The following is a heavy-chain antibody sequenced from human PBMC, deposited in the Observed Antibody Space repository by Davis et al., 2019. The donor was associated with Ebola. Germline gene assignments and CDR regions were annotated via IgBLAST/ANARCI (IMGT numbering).Heavy chain of an antibody. CDR1: GGSISSGDYY. D-gene: IGHD6-19*01. V-gene: IGHV4-30-4*01. Sequence: SETLSLTCTVSGGSISSGDYYWSWIRQPPGKGLEWIGYIYYSGSTNYNPSLKSRVTISVDTSKNQFSLKLSSVTAADTAVYYCARQVPYSSGWYGFGGFDYWGQGTLVTVSS. CDR2: IYYSGST. J-gene: IGHJ4*02. CDR3: ARQVPYSSGWYGFGGFDY.